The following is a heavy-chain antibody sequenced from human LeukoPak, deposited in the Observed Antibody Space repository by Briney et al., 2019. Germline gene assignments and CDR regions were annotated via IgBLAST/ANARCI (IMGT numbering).Heavy chain of an antibody. Sequence: GGSLRLSCAASGFTFSSYWMSWVRQAPGKRLEWVANIEQDGSEKYYVDSVKGRFPISRDNAKYSLYLQMNSLRAEDTAVYYCARDGGDDILTGYYNPPPDYWGQGTLVTVSS. V-gene: IGHV3-7*04. CDR2: IEQDGSEK. J-gene: IGHJ4*02. CDR1: GFTFSSYW. D-gene: IGHD3-9*01. CDR3: ARDGGDDILTGYYNPPPDY.